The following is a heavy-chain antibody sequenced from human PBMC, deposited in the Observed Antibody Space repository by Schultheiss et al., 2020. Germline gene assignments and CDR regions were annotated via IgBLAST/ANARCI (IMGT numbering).Heavy chain of an antibody. J-gene: IGHJ6*02. CDR3: ARSVPKGYCSGGSCSHYYYGMDV. CDR2: INSDGSST. CDR1: GFTVSSNY. Sequence: GGSLRLSCAASGFTVSSNYMSWVRQAPGKGLEWVSRINSDGSSTSYADSVKGRFTISRENAKNSLYLQMNSLRAEDTAVYYCARSVPKGYCSGGSCSHYYYGMDVWGQGTTVTVSS. D-gene: IGHD2-15*01. V-gene: IGHV3-74*01.